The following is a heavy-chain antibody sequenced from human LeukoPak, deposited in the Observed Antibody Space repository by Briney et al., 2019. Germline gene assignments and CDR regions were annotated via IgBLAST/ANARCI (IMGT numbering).Heavy chain of an antibody. CDR3: ARSRLYYMDV. J-gene: IGHJ6*03. Sequence: GGSLRLSCAGSGFSFSSYGMHWVRQAPGKGLEWMAFIRSDGSNKYYADSVKGRFTISRDNAKKSLYLQMNSLRAEDTAVYYCARSRLYYMDVWGKGTTVTVSS. CDR2: IRSDGSNK. CDR1: GFSFSSYG. D-gene: IGHD3-10*01. V-gene: IGHV3-30*02.